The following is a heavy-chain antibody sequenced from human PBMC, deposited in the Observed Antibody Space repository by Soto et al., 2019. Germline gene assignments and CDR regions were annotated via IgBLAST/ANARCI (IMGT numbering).Heavy chain of an antibody. Sequence: QVQLVQSGAEVKKPGASVKVSCKASGYTFTSYDINWVRQATGQGLEWMGWMNPNSGNTGYAQKFQGRGNVTRNTSISTAYMELSSLRSEDTAVYYCARAGYSRGGGWFDPWGQGTLVTVSS. CDR2: MNPNSGNT. CDR1: GYTFTSYD. J-gene: IGHJ5*02. V-gene: IGHV1-8*01. CDR3: ARAGYSRGGGWFDP. D-gene: IGHD6-19*01.